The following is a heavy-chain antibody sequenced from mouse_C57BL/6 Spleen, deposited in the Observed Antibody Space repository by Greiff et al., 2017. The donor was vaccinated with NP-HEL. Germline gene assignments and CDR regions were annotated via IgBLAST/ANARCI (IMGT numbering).Heavy chain of an antibody. D-gene: IGHD1-1*01. CDR3: ARRATTVVAEDWYFDV. J-gene: IGHJ1*03. CDR1: GFSLTSYA. V-gene: IGHV2-9-1*01. CDR2: IWTGGGT. Sequence: VQGVESGPGLVAPSQSLSITCTVSGFSLTSYAISWVRQPPGKGLEWLGVIWTGGGTNYNSARKSRLSISKDNSKSQVFLKMNSLQTDDTARYYCARRATTVVAEDWYFDVWGTGTTVTVSS.